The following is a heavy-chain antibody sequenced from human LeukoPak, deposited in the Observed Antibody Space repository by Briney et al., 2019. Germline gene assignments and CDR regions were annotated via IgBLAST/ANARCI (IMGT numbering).Heavy chain of an antibody. CDR3: ARSSTSCDY. J-gene: IGHJ4*02. Sequence: GSLRLSCAASGFTFSSYEMNWVRQAPGKGLEWVSYISSSGSTICYADSVKGRFTISRDNAKNSLYLQMNSLRAEDPAVYYCARSSTSCDYWGQGTLVTVSS. CDR1: GFTFSSYE. V-gene: IGHV3-48*03. CDR2: ISSSGSTI. D-gene: IGHD2-2*01.